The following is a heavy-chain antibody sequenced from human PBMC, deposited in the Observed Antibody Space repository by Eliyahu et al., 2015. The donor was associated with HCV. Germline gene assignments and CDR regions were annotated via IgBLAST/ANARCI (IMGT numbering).Heavy chain of an antibody. CDR2: ISYDGSNK. V-gene: IGHV3-30*18. CDR3: AKDLGGATSYYGMDV. D-gene: IGHD1-26*01. CDR1: GFTFSSYG. Sequence: RSLRLSCAASGFTFSSYGMHWVRQAPGKGLEWVAVISYDGSNKYYADSVKGRFTISRDNSKNTLYLQMNSLRAEDTAVYYCAKDLGGATSYYGMDVWGQGTTVTVSS. J-gene: IGHJ6*02.